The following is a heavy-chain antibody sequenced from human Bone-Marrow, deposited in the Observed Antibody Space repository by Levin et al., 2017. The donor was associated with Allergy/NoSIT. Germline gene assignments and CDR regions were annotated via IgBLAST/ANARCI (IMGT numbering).Heavy chain of an antibody. CDR3: AKLLPWLVLTAPFDY. CDR2: ISYDGSDK. Sequence: SCAVSGFIFSNYGMHWVRQAPGKGLEWVALISYDGSDKDYADSVKGRFTISRDSSKNTLYLQMNSLRAEDTAVYYCAKLLPWLVLTAPFDYWGQGTLVTVSS. V-gene: IGHV3-30*18. D-gene: IGHD6-19*01. CDR1: GFIFSNYG. J-gene: IGHJ4*02.